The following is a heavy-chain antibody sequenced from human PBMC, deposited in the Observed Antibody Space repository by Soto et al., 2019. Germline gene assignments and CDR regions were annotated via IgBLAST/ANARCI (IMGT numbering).Heavy chain of an antibody. CDR1: GFSLTTSGVG. CDR2: IYWDDNK. V-gene: IGHV2-5*02. Sequence: QITLNESGPTVVKPAETLTLTCTFSGFSLTTSGVGVGWIRQSPGKAPEWLALIYWDDNKRYSAFLKSRLTITKEPSQNQVVLAMASVDPGDTATYYYAHRILSTVFGLVVTTAFYFDFWGQGTPGVVSS. CDR3: AHRILSTVFGLVVTTAFYFDF. J-gene: IGHJ4*02. D-gene: IGHD3-3*01.